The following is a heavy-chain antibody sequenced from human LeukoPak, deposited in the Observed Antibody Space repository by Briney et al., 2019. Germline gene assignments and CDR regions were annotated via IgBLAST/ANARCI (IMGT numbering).Heavy chain of an antibody. J-gene: IGHJ4*02. CDR2: TYYRSKWYN. Sequence: ASQTLSLTCAISGDSVSSTSAAWNWIRQSPSRGLEWLGRTYYRSKWYNDYAVSVKSRIQIKSDTSKNQFSLHLSSVTPEDTAVYFCARDEGEMHGDYGLFFYFFDFWGQGTLVTVSS. D-gene: IGHD4-17*01. CDR1: GDSVSSTSAA. V-gene: IGHV6-1*01. CDR3: ARDEGEMHGDYGLFFYFFDF.